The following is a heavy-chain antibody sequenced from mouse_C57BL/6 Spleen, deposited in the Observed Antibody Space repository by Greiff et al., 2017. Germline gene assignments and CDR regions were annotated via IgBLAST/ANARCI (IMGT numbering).Heavy chain of an antibody. Sequence: VQLQQSGPELVKPGASVKISCKASGYSFTGYYMHWVKQSHGNILDWIGYIYPYNGVSSYNQKFKGKATVTVVKSSSTAYMELRSLTSEDSAVYYCARRRPSYYGSSYWYFDVWGTGTTVTVSS. J-gene: IGHJ1*03. D-gene: IGHD1-1*01. CDR3: ARRRPSYYGSSYWYFDV. CDR2: IYPYNGVS. V-gene: IGHV1-31*01. CDR1: GYSFTGYY.